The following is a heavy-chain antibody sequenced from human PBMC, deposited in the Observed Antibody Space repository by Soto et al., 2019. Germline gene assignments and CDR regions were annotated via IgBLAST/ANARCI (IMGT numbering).Heavy chain of an antibody. CDR1: GYSFTSYW. Sequence: GESLKISCKGSGYSFTSYWIGWVRQMPGKGLEWVGIIYPGDSDTRYSPSFQGQVTISTDKSISTAYLQWSSLKASDTAMYYCARRVDSTPGGMDVWGQGTTVTVSS. J-gene: IGHJ6*02. CDR2: IYPGDSDT. V-gene: IGHV5-51*01. CDR3: ARRVDSTPGGMDV. D-gene: IGHD3-22*01.